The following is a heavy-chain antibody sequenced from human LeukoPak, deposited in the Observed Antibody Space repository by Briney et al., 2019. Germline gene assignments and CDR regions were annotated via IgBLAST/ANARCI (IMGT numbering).Heavy chain of an antibody. J-gene: IGHJ6*03. CDR1: GVSISSYY. CDR2: GSYCGST. CDR3: ARGRVNSGSYFDYYYYMDV. D-gene: IGHD1-26*01. V-gene: IGHV4-59*08. Sequence: SETLSLTCTVSGVSISSYYWTWLRQPPGKGLEWLGYGSYCGSTNYNPPLKSRVTISVDTSKNQFSLKLSSVTATDTAVYYCARGRVNSGSYFDYYYYMDVWGKGTTVTISS.